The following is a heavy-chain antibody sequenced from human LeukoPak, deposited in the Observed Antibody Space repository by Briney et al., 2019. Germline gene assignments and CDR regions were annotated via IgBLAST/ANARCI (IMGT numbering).Heavy chain of an antibody. CDR1: GYTFTSYG. J-gene: IGHJ6*03. Sequence: GASVKVSCKASGYTFTSYGISWVRQAPGQGLEWMGGIIPIFGTANYAQKFQGRVTITADESTSTAYMELSSLRSEDTAVYYCAREGSASGYYYYMDVWGKGTTVTVSS. CDR2: IIPIFGTA. D-gene: IGHD2-15*01. CDR3: AREGSASGYYYYMDV. V-gene: IGHV1-69*13.